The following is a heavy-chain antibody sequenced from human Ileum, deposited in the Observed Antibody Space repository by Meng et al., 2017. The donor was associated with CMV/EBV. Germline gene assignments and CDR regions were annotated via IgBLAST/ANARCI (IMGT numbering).Heavy chain of an antibody. CDR2: ISSSGNTI. Sequence: GESLKISCPASGFTFRSYEMNWVRQAPGKGLEWVSYISSSGNTIYYADSVKGRFPISRDNAKNSLYLQMNSLRAEDTAVYYCARRYCSSTSCTIDYWGQGTLVTVSS. D-gene: IGHD2-2*01. CDR3: ARRYCSSTSCTIDY. J-gene: IGHJ4*02. CDR1: GFTFRSYE. V-gene: IGHV3-48*03.